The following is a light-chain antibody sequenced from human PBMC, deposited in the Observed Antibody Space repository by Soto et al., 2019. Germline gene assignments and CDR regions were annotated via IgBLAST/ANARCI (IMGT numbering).Light chain of an antibody. V-gene: IGKV1D-12*01. Sequence: DIQMTQSPSSVSASLGDRVTITCRASQAVRSWLVWYQQKPGKAPTLLIYAASSLQSGVPSRFSGSGSGTDYTLTISSLQPEDFATYYCLQANRFPLTFGGGTKVDIK. CDR3: LQANRFPLT. J-gene: IGKJ4*01. CDR2: AAS. CDR1: QAVRSW.